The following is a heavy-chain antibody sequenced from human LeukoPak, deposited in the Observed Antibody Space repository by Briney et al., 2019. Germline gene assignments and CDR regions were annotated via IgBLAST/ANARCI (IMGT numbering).Heavy chain of an antibody. D-gene: IGHD3-10*01. V-gene: IGHV4-59*01. CDR3: ARVGLGSGSSTGNYYYMDV. CDR1: GGSISSYY. Sequence: SETLSLTCTVSGGSISSYYWSWIRQPPGKGLEWIGYIYYSGSTNYNPSLKNRITMSRDTSKNQLSLKLSSVTAADTAVYYCARVGLGSGSSTGNYYYMDVWGKGTTVTVSS. J-gene: IGHJ6*03. CDR2: IYYSGST.